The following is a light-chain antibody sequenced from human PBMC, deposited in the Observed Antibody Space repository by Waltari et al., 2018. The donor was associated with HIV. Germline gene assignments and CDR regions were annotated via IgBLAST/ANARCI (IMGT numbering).Light chain of an antibody. CDR2: KAS. V-gene: IGKV1-5*03. Sequence: DIQMTQSPSTLSASVGDRVIITCRASQSLSNWLAWYQQKPGKAPNLLIYKASSLETGVPSRFSGSGSGTEYTLTIDSLQPDDFATYYCQQYKNYLFTFGPGTKVDIK. CDR3: QQYKNYLFT. J-gene: IGKJ3*01. CDR1: QSLSNW.